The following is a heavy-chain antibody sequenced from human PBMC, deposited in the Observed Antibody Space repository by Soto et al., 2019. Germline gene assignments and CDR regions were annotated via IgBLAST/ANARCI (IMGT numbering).Heavy chain of an antibody. CDR3: TRDKSLMTTVTISWFDP. CDR2: ISGSGGST. CDR1: GFTFSSYA. Sequence: GGSLRLSCAASGFTFSSYAMSWVRQAPGKGLEWVSAISGSGGSTYYADSVNGRFTISRDDSKSIAYLQMNSLKTEDTAVYYCTRDKSLMTTVTISWFDPWGQGTLVTVSS. V-gene: IGHV3-23*01. J-gene: IGHJ5*02. D-gene: IGHD4-4*01.